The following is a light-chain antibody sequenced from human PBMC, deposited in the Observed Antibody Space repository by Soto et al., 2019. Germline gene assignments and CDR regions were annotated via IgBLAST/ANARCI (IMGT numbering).Light chain of an antibody. V-gene: IGKV1-5*01. Sequence: DTQMTQSPSTLSASVGDRVTITCRASQSVSMWLAWYQQKPGTAPRLLISAASELESGVPSRFSGSGSGTEFTLTINGLQPEDAATYYCQQYNTYLTWTFGQGTKVDIK. CDR3: QQYNTYLTWT. CDR2: AAS. CDR1: QSVSMW. J-gene: IGKJ1*01.